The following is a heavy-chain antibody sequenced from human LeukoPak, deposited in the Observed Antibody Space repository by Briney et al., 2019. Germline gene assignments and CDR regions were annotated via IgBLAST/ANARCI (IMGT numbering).Heavy chain of an antibody. Sequence: GGSLRLSCAASGFTFSSYGMHWVRQAPGKGLEWVAVIWYDGSNKYYADSVKGRFTISRDKSKNTLYLQMNSLRAEDTAVYYCARDRREVATTGYFDYWGQGTLVTVSS. CDR2: IWYDGSNK. V-gene: IGHV3-33*01. CDR1: GFTFSSYG. J-gene: IGHJ4*02. D-gene: IGHD5-12*01. CDR3: ARDRREVATTGYFDY.